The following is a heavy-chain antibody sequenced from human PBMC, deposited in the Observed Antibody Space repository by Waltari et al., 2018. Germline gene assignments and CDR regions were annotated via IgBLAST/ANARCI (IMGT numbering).Heavy chain of an antibody. CDR3: ARHHDFWSGGWFDP. D-gene: IGHD3-3*01. CDR1: GGSISSGSYY. CDR2: IYTSWST. J-gene: IGHJ5*02. Sequence: QVQLQESGPGLVKPSQTLSLTCTVSGGSISSGSYYWSWIRQPAGKGLEWIGRIYTSWSTNYNPSLKSRVTIPVDTSKNQFSLKLSSVTAADTAVYYCARHHDFWSGGWFDPWGQGTLVTVSS. V-gene: IGHV4-61*02.